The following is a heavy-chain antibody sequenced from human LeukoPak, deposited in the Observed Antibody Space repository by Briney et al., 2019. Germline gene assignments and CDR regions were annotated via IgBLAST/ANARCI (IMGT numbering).Heavy chain of an antibody. Sequence: TSETLSLTCTVSGYSISSGYYWGWIRQPPGKGLEWIGGIYHSGSTYYNPSLKSRVTISVDTSKNQFSLKLSSVTAADTAVYYCARTAVLPNDNWFDPWGQGTLVTVSS. CDR2: IYHSGST. J-gene: IGHJ5*02. CDR3: ARTAVLPNDNWFDP. V-gene: IGHV4-38-2*02. D-gene: IGHD2-2*01. CDR1: GYSISSGYY.